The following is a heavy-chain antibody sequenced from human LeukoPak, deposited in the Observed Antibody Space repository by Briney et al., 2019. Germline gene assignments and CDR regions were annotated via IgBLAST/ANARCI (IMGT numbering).Heavy chain of an antibody. V-gene: IGHV4-39*01. Sequence: SETLSLTCTVSGGSISSSSYYWGWIRQPPGKGLEWIGSIYYSGSTYYNPSLKSRVTISVDTSKNQFSLKLSSVTAADTAVYYCATSMVRGVINYWGQGTLVTVSS. CDR1: GGSISSSSYY. CDR2: IYYSGST. CDR3: ATSMVRGVINY. J-gene: IGHJ4*02. D-gene: IGHD3-10*01.